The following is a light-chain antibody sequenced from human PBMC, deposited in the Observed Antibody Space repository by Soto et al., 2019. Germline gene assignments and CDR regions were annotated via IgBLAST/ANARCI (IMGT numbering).Light chain of an antibody. CDR2: YNN. V-gene: IGLV1-44*01. Sequence: QSVLTQPPSASETPGQTVSISCSGSNSDIAINTVDWYQHLPATAPKLLIYYNNQQPSWVADGFSASTSATSASLAISARQSDDESADYCAASDDARNRYVFGTGTKVTVL. CDR1: NSDIAINT. CDR3: AASDDARNRYV. J-gene: IGLJ1*01.